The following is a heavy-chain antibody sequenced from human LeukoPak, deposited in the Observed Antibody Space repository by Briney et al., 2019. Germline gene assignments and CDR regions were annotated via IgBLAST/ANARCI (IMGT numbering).Heavy chain of an antibody. CDR2: IYYSGST. Sequence: SETLSLTCTVSGGSISSSSYYRGWIRQPPGKGLEWIGSIYYSGSTYHNPSLKSRVTISVDTSKNQFSLKLSSVTAADTAVYYCARLYSSGWKSSFDYWGQGTLVTVSS. V-gene: IGHV4-39*01. J-gene: IGHJ4*02. CDR3: ARLYSSGWKSSFDY. D-gene: IGHD6-19*01. CDR1: GGSISSSSYY.